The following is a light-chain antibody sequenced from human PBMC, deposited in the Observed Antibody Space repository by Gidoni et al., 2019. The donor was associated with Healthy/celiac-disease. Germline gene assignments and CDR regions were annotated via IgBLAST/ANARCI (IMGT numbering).Light chain of an antibody. Sequence: DIVLTQSPDSMALALGERATTHCKSSKSGLYSYNNTNYLAWCQPKPGQPTKLIIYWAYTRESGVPDRFSGSGAGTDFTLTISSLQAEDVAVYYCQKYYSTPLTFGQGTRLEIK. CDR2: WAY. CDR1: KSGLYSYNNTNY. V-gene: IGKV4-1*01. J-gene: IGKJ5*01. CDR3: QKYYSTPLT.